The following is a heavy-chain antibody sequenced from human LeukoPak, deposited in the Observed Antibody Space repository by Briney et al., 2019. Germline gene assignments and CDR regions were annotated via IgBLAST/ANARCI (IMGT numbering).Heavy chain of an antibody. CDR1: GFTFSSYA. V-gene: IGHV3-23*01. Sequence: GGSLRLSCAASGFTFSSYAMNWVRQAPGKGLEWVSSNSGGSSYYADSVKGRFTISRDNSKNTLYLQMNSLRAEDTAVYYCAKDLGSSGWYIDYWGQGTLVTVSS. CDR2: NSGGSS. J-gene: IGHJ4*02. D-gene: IGHD6-19*01. CDR3: AKDLGSSGWYIDY.